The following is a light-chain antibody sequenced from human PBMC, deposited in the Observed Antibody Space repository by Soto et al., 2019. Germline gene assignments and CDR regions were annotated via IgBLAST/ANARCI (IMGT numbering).Light chain of an antibody. J-gene: IGLJ2*01. Sequence: QSVLTQPPSVSGAPGQRVTISCTGSSSNIGAGYDVHWYQHLPGTAPKLLIYGNSDRPSGVPDRFSGSKSGTSASLAITGLQAEDEADYYGQSYDSRLSGSGVFGGGTKLTVL. CDR1: SSNIGAGYD. V-gene: IGLV1-40*01. CDR3: QSYDSRLSGSGV. CDR2: GNS.